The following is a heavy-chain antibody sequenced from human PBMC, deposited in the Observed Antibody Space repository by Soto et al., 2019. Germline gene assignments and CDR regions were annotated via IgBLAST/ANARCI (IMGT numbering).Heavy chain of an antibody. CDR3: ATNSGTYTRDFDY. V-gene: IGHV3-74*03. CDR2: INSDGYST. D-gene: IGHD1-26*01. CDR1: GFTFGGYW. J-gene: IGHJ4*02. Sequence: PGGSLRLSCAASGFTFGGYWMHWVRQAPGKGLVWVSRINSDGYSTMYADSVKGRFTISRDNAKDTLYLQLSSLSAEDTAVYYCATNSGTYTRDFDYWGQGTVVTVSS.